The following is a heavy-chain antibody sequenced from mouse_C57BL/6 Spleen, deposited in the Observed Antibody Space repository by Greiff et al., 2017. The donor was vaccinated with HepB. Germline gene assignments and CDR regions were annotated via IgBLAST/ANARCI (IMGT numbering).Heavy chain of an antibody. D-gene: IGHD1-1*01. J-gene: IGHJ4*01. Sequence: EVQVVESGGGLVKPGGSLKLSCAASGFTFSSYTMSWVRQTPEKRLEWVATISGGGGNTYYPDSVKGRFTISRDNAKNTLYLQMSSLRSEDTALYYCARRTLIDYYGSSYAMDYWGQGTSVTVSS. V-gene: IGHV5-9*01. CDR2: ISGGGGNT. CDR3: ARRTLIDYYGSSYAMDY. CDR1: GFTFSSYT.